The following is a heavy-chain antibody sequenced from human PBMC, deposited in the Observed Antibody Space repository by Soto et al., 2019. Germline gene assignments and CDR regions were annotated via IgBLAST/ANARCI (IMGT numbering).Heavy chain of an antibody. Sequence: SETLSLTCTVSGDSSSSTSYYWGWIRQPPGKGLEWIGSIYSSGSTYYNPSLNSRVTISVDTSKNQFFLRVTSVTAADAAVYSCAGSTITTNPYFAYWGRGTLVTVSS. J-gene: IGHJ4*02. D-gene: IGHD4-4*01. V-gene: IGHV4-39*01. CDR3: AGSTITTNPYFAY. CDR1: GDSSSSTSYY. CDR2: IYSSGST.